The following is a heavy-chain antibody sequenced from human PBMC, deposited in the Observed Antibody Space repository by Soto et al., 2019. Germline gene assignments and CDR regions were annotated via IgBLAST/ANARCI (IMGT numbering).Heavy chain of an antibody. CDR3: ARVAGDNWFDP. Sequence: VASVKVSCKASGYTFTSYAMHWVRQAPGQRLEWMGWINAGNGNTKYSQKFQGRVTITRDTSASTAYMELSSLRSEDTAVYYCARVAGDNWFDPWGQGTLVTVSS. J-gene: IGHJ5*02. CDR1: GYTFTSYA. V-gene: IGHV1-3*01. D-gene: IGHD6-19*01. CDR2: INAGNGNT.